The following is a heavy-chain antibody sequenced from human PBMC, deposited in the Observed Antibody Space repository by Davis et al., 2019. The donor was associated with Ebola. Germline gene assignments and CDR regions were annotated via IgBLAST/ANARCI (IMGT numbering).Heavy chain of an antibody. Sequence: GESLKLSCYTSGYSFTNYRIGWVRQLPGKGLEWMGIIHPGDSETRYSPSFQGQVTISADKSISTAYLQWNSLKASDTAVYYCARRNYYGSGSQYSHFDYWGQGTLVTVSS. CDR3: ARRNYYGSGSQYSHFDY. V-gene: IGHV5-51*01. CDR2: IHPGDSET. D-gene: IGHD3-10*01. J-gene: IGHJ4*02. CDR1: GYSFTNYR.